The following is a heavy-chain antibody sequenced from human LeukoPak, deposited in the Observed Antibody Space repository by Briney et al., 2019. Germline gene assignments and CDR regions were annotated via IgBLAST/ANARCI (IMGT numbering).Heavy chain of an antibody. CDR3: AREYYYDSSGYYGLGYFDY. D-gene: IGHD3-22*01. Sequence: GASVKVSCKASGGTFSSYAISWVRQAPGQGLEWMGGIIPIFGTANYAQKFQGRATITTDESTSTAYMELSSLRSEDTAVYYCAREYYYDSSGYYGLGYFDYWGQGTLVTVSS. CDR1: GGTFSSYA. V-gene: IGHV1-69*05. CDR2: IIPIFGTA. J-gene: IGHJ4*02.